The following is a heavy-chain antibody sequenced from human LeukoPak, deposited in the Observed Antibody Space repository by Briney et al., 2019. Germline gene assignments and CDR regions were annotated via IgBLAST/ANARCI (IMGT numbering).Heavy chain of an antibody. CDR3: AREVRVSGYFEY. D-gene: IGHD6-19*01. CDR2: FYDSENI. CDR1: GDPISGSF. V-gene: IGHV4-59*01. J-gene: IGHJ4*02. Sequence: SETLSLTCTVSGDPISGSFWSWIRQPPGKGLEWIGFFYDSENIQYNPSLKSRVTISADSSKNQFSLRLSSVTAEDTAVYYCAREVRVSGYFEYWGQGTLVTVSS.